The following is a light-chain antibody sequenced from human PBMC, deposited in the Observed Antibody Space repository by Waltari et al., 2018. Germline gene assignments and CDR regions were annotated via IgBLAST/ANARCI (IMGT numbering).Light chain of an antibody. CDR2: YAS. J-gene: IGKJ4*01. Sequence: EIVLTQSPATLSLSPGERATLSCRASQSVSSDLAWFLQKPGQAPRLLIYYASDRATGIPARFSGSGSGTDFTLTISSLEPEDFAVYYCQQRSNWPFTFGGGTKVEIK. CDR3: QQRSNWPFT. V-gene: IGKV3-11*01. CDR1: QSVSSD.